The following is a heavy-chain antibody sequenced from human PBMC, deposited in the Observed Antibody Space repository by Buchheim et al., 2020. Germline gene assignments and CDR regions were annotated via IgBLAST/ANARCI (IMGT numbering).Heavy chain of an antibody. V-gene: IGHV4-31*03. Sequence: QVQLQESGPGLVKPSQTLTLTCTVSGGSISSGGYYWSWIRQHPGKGLEWIGYIYYGGSAYYNPSLKSRLTISLDTSKNHFSLKVSSVAAADTAVYYCAVIDLRDGEFFDFWGQGTL. CDR2: IYYGGSA. CDR1: GGSISSGGYY. D-gene: IGHD2-21*01. J-gene: IGHJ4*02. CDR3: AVIDLRDGEFFDF.